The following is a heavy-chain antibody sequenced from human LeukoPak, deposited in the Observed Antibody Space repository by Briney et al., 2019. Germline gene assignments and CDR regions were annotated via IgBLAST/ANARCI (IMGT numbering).Heavy chain of an antibody. D-gene: IGHD6-19*01. CDR2: ISWNSGSI. CDR1: GFTFDDYA. J-gene: IGHJ4*02. V-gene: IGHV3-9*01. CDR3: AKALSSGRYDGDDYFDY. Sequence: GRSPRLSCAASGFTFDDYAMHWVRQAPGKGLEWVSGISWNSGSIGYADSVKGRFTISRDNSKNTLYLQMNSLRAEDTAVYYCAKALSSGRYDGDDYFDYWGQGTLVTVSS.